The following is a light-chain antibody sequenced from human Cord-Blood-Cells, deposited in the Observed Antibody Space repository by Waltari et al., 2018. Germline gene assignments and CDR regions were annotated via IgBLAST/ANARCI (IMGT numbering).Light chain of an antibody. Sequence: VLTQTLATLSLSPGEIATLHCWASQRVSSSYLACYQQKPGQAPRLLIYGASSRPTGIPDRLSGSGSGTEFTLIISRLEPEDFAVYYCQKYGSSPPYTFGQGTKLEIK. CDR2: GAS. J-gene: IGKJ2*01. V-gene: IGKV3-20*01. CDR1: QRVSSSY. CDR3: QKYGSSPPYT.